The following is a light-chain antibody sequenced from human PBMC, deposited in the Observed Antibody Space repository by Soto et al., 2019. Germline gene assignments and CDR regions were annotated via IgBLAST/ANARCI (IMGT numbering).Light chain of an antibody. J-gene: IGKJ4*01. CDR2: AAS. Sequence: DIQMTQSPSSLSASVGDRVTITCRASQDISTWLAWYQQKPGKAPNLLIYAASSLQSGVPSRFSGSRSGTDFTLTISSLQPEDFATYYCQQANSLPLTFGGGTKVDIK. CDR3: QQANSLPLT. CDR1: QDISTW. V-gene: IGKV1-12*01.